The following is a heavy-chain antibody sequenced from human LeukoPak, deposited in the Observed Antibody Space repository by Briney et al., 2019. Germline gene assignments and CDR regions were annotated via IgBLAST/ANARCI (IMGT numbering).Heavy chain of an antibody. CDR2: INPNSGGT. V-gene: IGHV1-2*02. CDR3: ASLAVAGGYYFDY. Sequence: ASVKVSCKASGYTFTGYYMHWVRQSPGQGLEWMGWINPNSGGTNYAQKFQGRVTMTRDTSISTAYMELSRLRSDDTAVYYCASLAVAGGYYFDYWGQGTLVTVSS. J-gene: IGHJ4*02. CDR1: GYTFTGYY. D-gene: IGHD6-19*01.